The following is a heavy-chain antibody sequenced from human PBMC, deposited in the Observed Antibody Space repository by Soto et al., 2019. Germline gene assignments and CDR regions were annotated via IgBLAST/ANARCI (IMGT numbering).Heavy chain of an antibody. CDR1: EESCNTYS. D-gene: IGHD2-8*02. CDR3: ETAGGISFTGRLNFDT. V-gene: IGHV3-33*01. Sequence: GGTLKISCEASEESCNTYSMQWVRQPPGKGLEWLAAIWYDGTQKYYADSVKGRFIISRDNSKKTLYLEMNSLRAEDTAVYYCETAGGISFTGRLNFDTGGQ. CDR2: IWYDGTQK. J-gene: IGHJ4*02.